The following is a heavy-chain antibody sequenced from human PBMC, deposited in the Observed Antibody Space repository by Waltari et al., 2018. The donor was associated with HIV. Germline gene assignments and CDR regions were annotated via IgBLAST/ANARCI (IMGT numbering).Heavy chain of an antibody. D-gene: IGHD1-26*01. CDR1: GFTFSIYW. Sequence: EVQLVESGGGLVQPGGSLRLSCVASGFTFSIYWMHWIRQVPGKGLVWISRINSDGSSTSYSDSVKGRFTISRDNDNNTVYLEMNSLRAEDMALYYCARGSRRDRWDVTDSDWGQGTLVTVSS. CDR2: INSDGSST. J-gene: IGHJ4*02. CDR3: ARGSRRDRWDVTDSD. V-gene: IGHV3-74*01.